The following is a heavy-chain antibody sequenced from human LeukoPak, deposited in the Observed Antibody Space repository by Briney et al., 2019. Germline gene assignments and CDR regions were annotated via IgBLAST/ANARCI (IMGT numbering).Heavy chain of an antibody. J-gene: IGHJ3*02. CDR2: INTNTGNP. D-gene: IGHD3-16*01. CDR1: GYTFTTYA. V-gene: IGHV7-4-1*01. Sequence: GASVKVSCKAAGYTFTTYALNWVRQAPGQGLEWMGWINTNTGNPTYAQDFTGRFIFTLDTSVSTAYLQIFSLEVEDTAVYYCARDSFTDGASTFDIWRQATMVTVSS. CDR3: ARDSFTDGASTFDI.